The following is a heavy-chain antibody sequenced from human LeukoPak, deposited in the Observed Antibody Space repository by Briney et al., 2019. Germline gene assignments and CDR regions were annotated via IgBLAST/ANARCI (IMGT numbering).Heavy chain of an antibody. J-gene: IGHJ4*02. Sequence: SETLSLTCTVSGGSITSYYWSWIRQPAGKGLEWIGLIYSSGSINYNPSLKSRVTMSVDTSKNQFSLKLSSVTAADTAVYYCARQGYSYCYDYWGQGTLVTVSS. V-gene: IGHV4-4*07. CDR1: GGSITSYY. D-gene: IGHD5-18*01. CDR2: IYSSGSI. CDR3: ARQGYSYCYDY.